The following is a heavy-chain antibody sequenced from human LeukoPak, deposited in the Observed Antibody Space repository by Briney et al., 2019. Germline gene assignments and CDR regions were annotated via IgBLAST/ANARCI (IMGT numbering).Heavy chain of an antibody. CDR2: ISRGTATT. CDR3: AKYSDFGVVGGFDY. V-gene: IGHV3-23*01. J-gene: IGHJ4*02. D-gene: IGHD3-3*01. Sequence: GGSLRLSCAASGFTFSSYSMNWVRQAPGKGLEWVSTISRGTATTYYADSVKGRFIISRDNSKNTLYLQMNSLRAEDTAVYYCAKYSDFGVVGGFDYWGQGTLVTVSS. CDR1: GFTFSSYS.